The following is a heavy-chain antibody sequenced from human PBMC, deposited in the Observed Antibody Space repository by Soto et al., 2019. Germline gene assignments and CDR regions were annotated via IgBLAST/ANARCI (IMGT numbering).Heavy chain of an antibody. D-gene: IGHD2-2*01. CDR1: GFTFSSYG. CDR2: ISYDGSNK. J-gene: IGHJ6*02. CDR3: AKETHICRSTRCYSFGYGMDV. V-gene: IGHV3-30*18. Sequence: GGSLRLSCAASGFTFSSYGMHWVRQAPGKGLEWVAVISYDGSNKYYADSVKGRFTISRDNSKNTLYLQINSLSAEDTAVYYCAKETHICRSTRCYSFGYGMDVRGQGTPV.